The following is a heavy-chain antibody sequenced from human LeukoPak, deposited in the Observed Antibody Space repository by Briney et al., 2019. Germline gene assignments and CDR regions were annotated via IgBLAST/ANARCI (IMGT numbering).Heavy chain of an antibody. D-gene: IGHD4/OR15-4a*01. CDR3: APGAPWRRWIYGAFDN. J-gene: IGHJ4*02. Sequence: GGSLRLSCAASGFTFSSYSMNWVRQAPGKGLEWVSYIRSGSSPIYYADSVKGRFTISRDNAKNSLYLQMNSLRAEGTAVYHCAPGAPWRRWIYGAFDNWGQGTLVAVSS. CDR1: GFTFSSYS. V-gene: IGHV3-48*01. CDR2: IRSGSSPI.